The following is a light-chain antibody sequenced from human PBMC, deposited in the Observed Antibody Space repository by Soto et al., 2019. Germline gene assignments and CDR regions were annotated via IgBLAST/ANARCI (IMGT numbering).Light chain of an antibody. CDR1: SSNLGTYSD. J-gene: IGLJ1*01. CDR3: QSYDSSLSGDV. CDR2: DNT. Sequence: QSVLTQPPSVSGAPGQRVTISCTGSSSNLGTYSDVHWYQQLPGTAPKLLIFDNTNRPSGVPDRFSGSKSGTSASLAITGLQAEDEADYYCQSYDSSLSGDVFGTGTKVTVL. V-gene: IGLV1-40*01.